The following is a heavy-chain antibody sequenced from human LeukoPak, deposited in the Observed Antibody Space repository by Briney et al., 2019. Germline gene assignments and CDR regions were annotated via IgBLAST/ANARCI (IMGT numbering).Heavy chain of an antibody. D-gene: IGHD3-22*01. V-gene: IGHV4-34*01. J-gene: IGHJ1*01. Sequence: SETLSLTCAVYGGSFSGYYWSWIRQPPGKGLEWIGEINHSGSTNYNPSLKSRVTISVDTSKNQFSLKLSSVTAADTAVYYCARAGDSSGYYHEYFQHWGQGTLVTASS. CDR2: INHSGST. CDR1: GGSFSGYY. CDR3: ARAGDSSGYYHEYFQH.